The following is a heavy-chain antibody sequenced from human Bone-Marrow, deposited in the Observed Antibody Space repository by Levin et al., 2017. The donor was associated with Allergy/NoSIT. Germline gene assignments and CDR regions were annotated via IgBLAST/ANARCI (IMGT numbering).Heavy chain of an antibody. D-gene: IGHD2-15*01. CDR2: ISYDGSNK. CDR3: AKGVVVVL. Sequence: LSLTCAASGFTFSSYGMHWVRQAPGKGLEWVAVISYDGSNKYYADSVKGRFTISRDNSKNTLYLQMNSLRAEDTAVYYCAKGVVVVLWGQGTLVTVSS. J-gene: IGHJ4*02. CDR1: GFTFSSYG. V-gene: IGHV3-30*18.